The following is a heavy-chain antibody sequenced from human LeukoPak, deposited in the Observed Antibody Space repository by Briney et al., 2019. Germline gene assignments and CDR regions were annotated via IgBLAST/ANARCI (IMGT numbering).Heavy chain of an antibody. V-gene: IGHV3-23*01. J-gene: IGHJ5*02. CDR1: GIVFSNTA. D-gene: IGHD3-22*01. CDR3: GKDGGQYSSGPEFDP. Sequence: PGGSPRLSCAASGIVFSNTAMNWARQSPGRGLEWISAISGGGERTFYADSVKGRFTISRDNSKNMVYLQMNSLRVDDTAIYYCGKDGGQYSSGPEFDPRGQGALVTVSS. CDR2: ISGGGERT.